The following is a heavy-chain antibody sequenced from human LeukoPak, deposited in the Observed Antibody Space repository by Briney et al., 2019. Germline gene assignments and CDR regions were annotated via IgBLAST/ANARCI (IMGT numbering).Heavy chain of an antibody. CDR1: GYTFTSYG. CDR2: ISAYNGNT. J-gene: IGHJ4*02. Sequence: ASVKVSCKASGYTFTSYGISWVRQAPGQGLEWMGWISAYNGNTNYAQKLQGRVTMTTDTSTNTAYMELRSLRSDDTAVYYCARDLSATGLFDYWGQGTLVTVSS. V-gene: IGHV1-18*01. CDR3: ARDLSATGLFDY. D-gene: IGHD6-13*01.